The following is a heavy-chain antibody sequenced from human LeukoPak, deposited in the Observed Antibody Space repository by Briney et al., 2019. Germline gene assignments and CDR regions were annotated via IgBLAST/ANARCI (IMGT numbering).Heavy chain of an antibody. Sequence: GGSLRLSCAASGFTVSSNYMSWVRQAPGKGLEWVSVIYSGGRTYYADSVKGRFTISRDNAKNSLYLQMNSLRAEDTAVYYCARVGWYGGNSDDVIVFDYGMDVWGQGTTVTVSS. D-gene: IGHD4-23*01. V-gene: IGHV3-53*01. J-gene: IGHJ6*02. CDR3: ARVGWYGGNSDDVIVFDYGMDV. CDR1: GFTVSSNY. CDR2: IYSGGRT.